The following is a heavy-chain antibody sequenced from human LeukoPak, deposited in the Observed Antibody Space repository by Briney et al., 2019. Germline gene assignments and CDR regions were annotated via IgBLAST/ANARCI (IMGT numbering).Heavy chain of an antibody. J-gene: IGHJ4*02. D-gene: IGHD5-24*01. CDR2: ISYDGSNK. CDR3: ARDRAEY. V-gene: IGHV3-30*01. CDR1: GFTFSSYA. Sequence: RSLRLSCAASGFTFSSYAMHWVRQAPGKGLEWVAVISYDGSNKYYADSVKGRFTISRDNSKNTLYLQMNSLRAEDTAVYYCARDRAEYWGQGTLVTVSS.